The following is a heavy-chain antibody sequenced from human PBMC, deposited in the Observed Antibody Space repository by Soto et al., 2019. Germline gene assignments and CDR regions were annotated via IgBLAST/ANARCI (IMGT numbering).Heavy chain of an antibody. CDR3: AKKLYSGTYYDLES. CDR1: GVIFKDYA. CDR2: MSESGVDFI. J-gene: IGHJ1*01. Sequence: PGGSLRLSCIGSGVIFKDYAMTWVRQGPGKGLEWVSTMSESGVDFISYRDSVKGRFTMSRDMSNTTVYLEMNGLRAEDTAMYYCAKKLYSGTYYDLESWGPGTLVTVSS. V-gene: IGHV3-23*01. D-gene: IGHD1-26*01.